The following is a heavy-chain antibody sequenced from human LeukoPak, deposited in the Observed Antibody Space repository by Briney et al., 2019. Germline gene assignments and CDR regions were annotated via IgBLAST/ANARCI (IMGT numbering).Heavy chain of an antibody. CDR3: ARDLRSSGYYAFDY. V-gene: IGHV4-38-2*02. D-gene: IGHD3-22*01. CDR1: GYSISSGYY. Sequence: SETLSLTCTVSGYSISSGYYWGWIRQPPGKGLEWIGSIYHSGSTNYNPSLKSRVTISVDTSKNQFSLKLSSVTAADTAVYYCARDLRSSGYYAFDYWGQGTLVTVSS. J-gene: IGHJ4*02. CDR2: IYHSGST.